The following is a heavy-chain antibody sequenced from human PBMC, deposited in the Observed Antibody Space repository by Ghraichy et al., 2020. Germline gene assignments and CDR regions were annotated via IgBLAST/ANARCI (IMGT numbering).Heavy chain of an antibody. D-gene: IGHD4-23*01. V-gene: IGHV3-48*02. CDR3: ARGSTVARFFYYDGMDV. Sequence: GGSLRLSCVGSGFTFSSYSTTWVRQSPGKGLEWVSYITSSSRTKSYADSVKGRFTISRDNAQNSLYLQMNSLRDEDTAVYYCARGSTVARFFYYDGMDVWGQGTTVTVSS. CDR2: ITSSSRTK. CDR1: GFTFSSYS. J-gene: IGHJ6*02.